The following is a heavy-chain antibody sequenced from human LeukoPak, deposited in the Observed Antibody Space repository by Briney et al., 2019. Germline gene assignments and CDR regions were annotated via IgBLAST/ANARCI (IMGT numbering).Heavy chain of an antibody. CDR3: ARGSGASITIFGVVLRDFDY. J-gene: IGHJ4*02. D-gene: IGHD3-3*01. Sequence: ASVKVSCKASGYTFTGYYMHWVRQAPGQGLEWMGWINPNSGGTNYAQKFQGWVTMTRDTSISTAYMELSRLRSDDTAVYYCARGSGASITIFGVVLRDFDYWGQGTLVTVSS. CDR1: GYTFTGYY. V-gene: IGHV1-2*04. CDR2: INPNSGGT.